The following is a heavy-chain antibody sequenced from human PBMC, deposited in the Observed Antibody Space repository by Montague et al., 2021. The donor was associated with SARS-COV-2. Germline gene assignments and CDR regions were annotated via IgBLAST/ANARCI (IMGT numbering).Heavy chain of an antibody. Sequence: TLSLTCTVSGDSVSGGPYYWTWIRQPAGKGLEWIGRIFTRGSTLYNPSLKSRVTISLDPSQNQFSLTLSSVTAADTAMYYCTRGVLDAMRPWFDPWGQGTLVTVSS. CDR3: TRGVLDAMRPWFDP. CDR1: GDSVSGGPYY. J-gene: IGHJ5*02. D-gene: IGHD2-2*01. CDR2: IFTRGST. V-gene: IGHV4-61*02.